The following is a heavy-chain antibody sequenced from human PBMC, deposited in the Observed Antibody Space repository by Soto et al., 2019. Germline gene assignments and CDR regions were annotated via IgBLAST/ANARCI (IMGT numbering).Heavy chain of an antibody. J-gene: IGHJ4*02. CDR1: GASIGTNNW. CDR2: GYYSGST. V-gene: IGHV4-4*02. CDR3: ARGYYYYPN. Sequence: PSETLSLTCAVSGASIGTNNWWSWVRQPPGKGLEWIGYGYYSGSTNYNPSLKTRVTISVDTSKNQFSLKLSSVTAADTAVYYCARGYYYYPNWGQGTLVTVSS. D-gene: IGHD3-22*01.